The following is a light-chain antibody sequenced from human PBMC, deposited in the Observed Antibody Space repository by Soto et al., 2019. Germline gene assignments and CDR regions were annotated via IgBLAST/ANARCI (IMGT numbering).Light chain of an antibody. J-gene: IGKJ2*01. CDR2: GAS. V-gene: IGKV3-15*01. CDR1: QSVSSN. CDR3: QQYGDWPPDT. Sequence: EVVLTQSPATLSVSPGDRATLSCRASQSVSSNLAWYQQKPGQAPRLLIYGASTMAIGVPARFSGSGSATEFTLSISSLQSEDVAVYYCQQYGDWPPDTFGQGTKVEI.